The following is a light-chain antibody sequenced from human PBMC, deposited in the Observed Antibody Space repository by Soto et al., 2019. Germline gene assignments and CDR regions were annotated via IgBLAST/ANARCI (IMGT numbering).Light chain of an antibody. V-gene: IGKV1-5*01. J-gene: IGKJ2*01. CDR1: QSISHY. CDR3: HQYNSDST. CDR2: EAS. Sequence: DIQITQSPSSLSASVGDRVTITCRASQSISHYLAWYQHKPGKAPNLLIHEASTLEAGIPSRFSGSGSGTKFTLTIRSRQPGDFATYFCHQYNSDSTFGQGTKLVIK.